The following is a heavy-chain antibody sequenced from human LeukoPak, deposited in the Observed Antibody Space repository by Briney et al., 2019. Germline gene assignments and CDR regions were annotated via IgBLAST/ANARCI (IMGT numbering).Heavy chain of an antibody. V-gene: IGHV4-30-4*01. J-gene: IGHJ4*02. CDR3: ARWVGGYSYGYDY. D-gene: IGHD5-18*01. Sequence: SETLSLTCTVSGFSISSGDYYGSWIRQPPGKGLECIGYIYYSGSTYYNPSLKSRVTLSVDTSKNQFSLKLTSVTAEDTAVYYCARWVGGYSYGYDYWGQGTLVTVSS. CDR2: IYYSGST. CDR1: GFSISSGDYY.